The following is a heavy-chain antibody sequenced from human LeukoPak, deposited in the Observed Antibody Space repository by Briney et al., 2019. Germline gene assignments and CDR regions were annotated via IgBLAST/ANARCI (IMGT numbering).Heavy chain of an antibody. CDR1: GFTFSSYW. Sequence: GGSLRLSCAASGFTFSSYWMSWLRQAPGKGPEWVANIKQDGSEKDYVDSVKGRFTISRDSARNSLYLQMNSLRAEDTAVYYCARIGRDYGDYFDNWGQGTLVTVSP. J-gene: IGHJ4*02. D-gene: IGHD4-17*01. CDR3: ARIGRDYGDYFDN. V-gene: IGHV3-7*05. CDR2: IKQDGSEK.